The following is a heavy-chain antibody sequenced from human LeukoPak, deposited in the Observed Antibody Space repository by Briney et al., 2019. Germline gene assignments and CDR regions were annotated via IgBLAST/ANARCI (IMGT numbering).Heavy chain of an antibody. CDR3: AKGGYDYIEVAYFDF. J-gene: IGHJ4*02. Sequence: GGSLRLSCAASGFSFNSYAMSWVRQAPGKGLEWVSIIIASSGATFYADSVKGRFTISRDTSKNTLYLQLNSLRLEDTAVYYCAKGGYDYIEVAYFDFRGQGTLVTVSS. CDR2: IIASSGAT. CDR1: GFSFNSYA. V-gene: IGHV3-23*01. D-gene: IGHD5-12*01.